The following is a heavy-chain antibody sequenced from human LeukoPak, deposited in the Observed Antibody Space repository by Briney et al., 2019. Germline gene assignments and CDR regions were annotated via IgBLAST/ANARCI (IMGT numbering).Heavy chain of an antibody. CDR2: MYHTGSS. D-gene: IGHD1-26*01. CDR3: AGDQGGSAHRHAFDI. V-gene: IGHV4-59*01. Sequence: SETLSLTCTVSGGSISSYYWSWIRQPPGKGLEWIGYMYHTGSSNYSPSLKSRLTISVDTSKNQFSLKLSSMTAADTAVYYCAGDQGGSAHRHAFDIWGQGTLVTVSS. CDR1: GGSISSYY. J-gene: IGHJ3*02.